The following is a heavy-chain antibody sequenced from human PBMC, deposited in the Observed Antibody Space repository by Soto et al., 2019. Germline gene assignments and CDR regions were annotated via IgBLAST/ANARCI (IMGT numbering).Heavy chain of an antibody. D-gene: IGHD1-26*01. CDR1: GFIFNDYA. CDR3: AMSTGSFHADFDF. CDR2: IDGAGGSL. Sequence: ETQLVESGGGLVQPGRSLRLACRNSGFIFNDYAMHWVRQAPGKGLEWVAGIDGAGGSLDHSDSVKGRFTISRDNAENSLCLQMESLRADDTAVYYCAMSTGSFHADFDFWGQGTQVTVSS. J-gene: IGHJ4*02. V-gene: IGHV3-9*01.